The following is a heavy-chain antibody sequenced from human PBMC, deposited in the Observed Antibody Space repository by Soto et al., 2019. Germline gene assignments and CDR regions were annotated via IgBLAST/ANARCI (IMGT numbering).Heavy chain of an antibody. CDR1: AYTLTGHY. J-gene: IGHJ4*02. CDR3: GRGRSGQIVVFY. Sequence: GXSVKVSCEASAYTLTGHYIHWVRQAPQQGPEWMGEIGPESGATRYAQKFRGRVTMTMDTSITTVYMELRNLSPDDTAVYYCGRGRSGQIVVFYWGQGTPVTGSS. D-gene: IGHD1-26*01. CDR2: IGPESGAT. V-gene: IGHV1-2*02.